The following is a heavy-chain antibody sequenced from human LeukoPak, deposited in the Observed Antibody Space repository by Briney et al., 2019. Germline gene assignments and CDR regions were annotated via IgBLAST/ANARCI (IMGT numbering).Heavy chain of an antibody. CDR1: GFTFSSYG. D-gene: IGHD4-17*01. J-gene: IGHJ4*02. CDR2: IRYDGSNK. V-gene: IGHV3-30*02. Sequence: GGSLRLSCAASGFTFSSYGMHWVRQAPGKGLEWVAFIRYDGSNKYYADSVKGRFTISRDNSKNTLYLQMNSLRAEDTAVYYCAKDPTVTTRTNSSHYALGIDYWGQGTLVTVSS. CDR3: AKDPTVTTRTNSSHYALGIDY.